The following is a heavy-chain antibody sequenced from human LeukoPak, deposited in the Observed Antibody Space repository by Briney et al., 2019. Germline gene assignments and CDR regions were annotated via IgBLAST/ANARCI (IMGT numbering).Heavy chain of an antibody. J-gene: IGHJ4*02. CDR3: ARAPSAAGTLFIDY. CDR2: IGTAGDT. D-gene: IGHD6-13*01. Sequence: PGGSPRLSCAASGFTFSSYDMHWVRQATGKGLEWVSAIGTAGDTYYPGSVKGRFTISRENAKNSLYLQMNSLRAGDTAVYYCARAPSAAGTLFIDYWGQGTLVTVSS. V-gene: IGHV3-13*01. CDR1: GFTFSSYD.